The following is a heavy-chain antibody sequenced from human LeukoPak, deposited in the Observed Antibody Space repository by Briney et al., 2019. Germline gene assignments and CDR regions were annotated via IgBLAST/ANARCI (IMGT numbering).Heavy chain of an antibody. CDR2: ISAYNGNT. CDR3: ARDSAAAGTVFTRFDP. Sequence: ASVKVSCKASGYTFTGYYMHWVRQAPGQGLEWMGWISAYNGNTNYAQKLQGRVTMTTDTSTSTAYMELRSLRSDDTAVYYCARDSAAAGTVFTRFDPWGQGTLVTVSS. V-gene: IGHV1-18*04. D-gene: IGHD6-13*01. J-gene: IGHJ5*02. CDR1: GYTFTGYY.